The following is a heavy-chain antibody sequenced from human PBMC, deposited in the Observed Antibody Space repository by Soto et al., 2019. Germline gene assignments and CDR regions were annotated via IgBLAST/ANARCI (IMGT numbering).Heavy chain of an antibody. Sequence: PSETLSLTCTVSGGSISSYYWSWIRQPAGKGLEWIGRIYTSGSTNYNPSLKSRVTMSVDTSKNQSSLKLSSVTAADTAVYYCARDRVGAAALTSDAFDIWGQGTMVTVSS. D-gene: IGHD6-13*01. V-gene: IGHV4-4*07. CDR2: IYTSGST. J-gene: IGHJ3*02. CDR3: ARDRVGAAALTSDAFDI. CDR1: GGSISSYY.